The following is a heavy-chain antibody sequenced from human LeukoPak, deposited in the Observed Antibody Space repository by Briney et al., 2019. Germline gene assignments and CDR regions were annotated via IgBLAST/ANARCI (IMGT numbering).Heavy chain of an antibody. CDR3: ARHGTAAGPFQL. J-gene: IGHJ1*01. V-gene: IGHV4-59*08. CDR1: GGAIDNYY. CDR2: VYYSGTI. Sequence: SETLSLTYTVSGGAIDNYYWSWIRQPPGQGLEWIAYVYYSGTINYNPSLESRVTISVDTSKNQFSLRLTSVVAADTAVYYCARHGTAAGPFQLWGQGTLVTLSS. D-gene: IGHD2-21*02.